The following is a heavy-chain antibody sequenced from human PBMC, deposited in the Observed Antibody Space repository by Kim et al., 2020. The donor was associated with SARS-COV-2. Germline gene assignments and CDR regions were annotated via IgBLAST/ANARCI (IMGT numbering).Heavy chain of an antibody. Sequence: ASVKVSCKASGYTFTSYDINWVRHATGQGLEWMGWMNPNSGNTGYAQKFQGRVTMTRNTSISTAYMELSSLRSEDTAVYYCARGLIEENYDYVWGGSYYYYGMDVWGQGTTVTVSS. CDR3: ARGLIEENYDYVWGGSYYYYGMDV. V-gene: IGHV1-8*01. D-gene: IGHD3-16*01. CDR2: MNPNSGNT. J-gene: IGHJ6*02. CDR1: GYTFTSYD.